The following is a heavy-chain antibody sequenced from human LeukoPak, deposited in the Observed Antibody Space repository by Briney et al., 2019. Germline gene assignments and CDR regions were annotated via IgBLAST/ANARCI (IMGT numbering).Heavy chain of an antibody. D-gene: IGHD5-24*01. J-gene: IGHJ4*02. CDR1: GGTFSSYA. V-gene: IGHV1-69*05. Sequence: SVKVSCKASGGTFSSYAISWVRQAPGQGLEWMGGIIPIFGTANYAQKFQGRVTITTDESTSTAYMELSSLRSEDTAVYYCARGYLRVVEMATTGPLYYFDYWGQGTLVTVSS. CDR3: ARGYLRVVEMATTGPLYYFDY. CDR2: IIPIFGTA.